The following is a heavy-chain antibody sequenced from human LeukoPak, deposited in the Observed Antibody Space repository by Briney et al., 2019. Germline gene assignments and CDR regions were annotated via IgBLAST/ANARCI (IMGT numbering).Heavy chain of an antibody. D-gene: IGHD3-3*01. CDR3: ARADFWSAVDY. CDR1: GGSLRSYY. Sequence: PSETLCLTCTVPGGSLRSYYWSWSRQPPGKGLEWIGYIYYTGRTNYNPSLKSRVTISVDTSKNQFSLKLNSVTAADTAVYYCARADFWSAVDYWGQGTLVTVSS. J-gene: IGHJ4*02. CDR2: IYYTGRT. V-gene: IGHV4-59*01.